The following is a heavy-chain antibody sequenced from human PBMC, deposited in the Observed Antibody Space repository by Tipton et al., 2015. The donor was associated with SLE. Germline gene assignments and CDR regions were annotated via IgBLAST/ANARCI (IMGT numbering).Heavy chain of an antibody. CDR1: VYSISSSHW. V-gene: IGHV4-28*02. CDR3: ARARRTTSSHFDY. CDR2: IYYGGTI. J-gene: IGHJ4*02. Sequence: TLSLTCNVSVYSISSSHWWGWIRQPPGKGLEWIGHIYYGGTIYYNPSLKSRVTMPIDTSKNQFSLRLTSMTPADTALYYCARARRTTSSHFDYWGQGTLVTVSS. D-gene: IGHD1-14*01.